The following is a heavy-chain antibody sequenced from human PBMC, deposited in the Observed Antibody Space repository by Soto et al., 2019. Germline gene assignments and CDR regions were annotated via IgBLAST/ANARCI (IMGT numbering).Heavy chain of an antibody. J-gene: IGHJ4*02. D-gene: IGHD2-2*01. CDR2: ISSSSSYI. CDR1: GFTCSSYS. CDR3: ARAVVPAAPYYFDY. V-gene: IGHV3-21*01. Sequence: PGGSLRLSCAASGFTCSSYSMNWVRQAPGKGLEWVSSISSSSSYIYYAGSVKGRFTISRDNAKNSLYLQMNSLRAEDTAVYYCARAVVPAAPYYFDYWGQGTLVTVSS.